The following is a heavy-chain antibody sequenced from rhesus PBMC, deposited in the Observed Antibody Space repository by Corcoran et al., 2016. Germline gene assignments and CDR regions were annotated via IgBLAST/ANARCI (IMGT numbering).Heavy chain of an antibody. D-gene: IGHD4-29*01. Sequence: VTLKESGPALVKPTQTLTLTCTFSGFSISTTGMGVGLIRPPTGKALKWLALISCDDDKYYNPSLRSRLTISKDTSTSQVVFTMTNMDPVDTATYFCARRQPTVAFDYWGQGVLVTVSS. CDR2: ISCDDDK. J-gene: IGHJ4*01. CDR3: ARRQPTVAFDY. V-gene: IGHV2-174*01. CDR1: GFSISTTGMG.